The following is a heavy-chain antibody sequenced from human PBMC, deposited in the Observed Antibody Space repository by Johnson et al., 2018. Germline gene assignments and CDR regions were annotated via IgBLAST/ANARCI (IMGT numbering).Heavy chain of an antibody. CDR3: TDSAMPDGWFAP. J-gene: IGHJ5*02. CDR1: GLIFSNAW. CDR2: MKSKTDGGTI. D-gene: IGHD2-2*01. V-gene: IGHV3-15*07. Sequence: VQLVESGGALVKPGGSLRLSCAASGLIFSNAWMNWVRQAPGKGLEWVGRMKSKTDGGTIEYAPPVKGRFTISRDDSIDTLYLQMKNLKTEDTAIYYVTDSAMPDGWFAPWGQGTLVTVSS.